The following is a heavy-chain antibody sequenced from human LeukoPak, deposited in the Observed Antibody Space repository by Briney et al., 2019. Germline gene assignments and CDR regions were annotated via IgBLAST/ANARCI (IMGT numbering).Heavy chain of an antibody. J-gene: IGHJ4*02. CDR2: INDSGGST. CDR1: GFTFNSYA. Sequence: GGSLRLSCAASGFTFNSYAMNWVRQAPGKGLEWVSVINDSGGSTYYADSVKGRFTISRDKSMNTLYLQMNSLRAEDTAVYYCANDRRIAAPGPLDYWGQGTLVTVSS. V-gene: IGHV3-23*01. CDR3: ANDRRIAAPGPLDY. D-gene: IGHD6-13*01.